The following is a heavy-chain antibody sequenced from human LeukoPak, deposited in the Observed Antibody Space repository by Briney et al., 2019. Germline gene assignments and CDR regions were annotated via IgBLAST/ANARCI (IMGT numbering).Heavy chain of an antibody. CDR3: AKGAMVRGVLDY. CDR1: GFTFSNFE. J-gene: IGHJ4*02. D-gene: IGHD3-10*01. Sequence: GGSLRLSCAASGFTFSNFEMNWVRQIPGKGLEWLSFITRSSRIIYYADSVKGRFTISRDNSKNTLFLQMNSLRAEDTAVYYCAKGAMVRGVLDYWGQGTLVTVSS. CDR2: ITRSSRII. V-gene: IGHV3-23*01.